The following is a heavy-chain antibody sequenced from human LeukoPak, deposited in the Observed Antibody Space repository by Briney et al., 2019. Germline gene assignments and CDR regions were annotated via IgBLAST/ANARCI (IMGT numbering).Heavy chain of an antibody. Sequence: GRSLRLSCAASGFTFSTYGMHWVRQAPGKGLEWVALIWYDGNNKYYADSVKGRFTISRDNSKNTLYLQMSSQRAEDTAVYYCARDLAAGEHFYFDLWGRGALVTVSS. CDR2: IWYDGNNK. J-gene: IGHJ2*01. CDR1: GFTFSTYG. D-gene: IGHD7-27*01. CDR3: ARDLAAGEHFYFDL. V-gene: IGHV3-33*01.